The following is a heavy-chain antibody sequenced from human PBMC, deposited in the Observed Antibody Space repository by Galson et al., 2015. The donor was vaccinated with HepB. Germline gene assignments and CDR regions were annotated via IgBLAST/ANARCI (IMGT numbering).Heavy chain of an antibody. CDR3: ATGRRYCGGDCYFDY. CDR1: GYIFTIFG. V-gene: IGHV1-3*04. D-gene: IGHD2-21*01. CDR2: INTAAGYT. Sequence: SVKVSCKASGYIFTIFGLHWVRQAPGQGLEWMGWINTAAGYTRYSQKFQGRVTITRDTSASTAYMELSSLRSENTAVYYCATGRRYCGGDCYFDYWGQGTLVAVSS. J-gene: IGHJ4*02.